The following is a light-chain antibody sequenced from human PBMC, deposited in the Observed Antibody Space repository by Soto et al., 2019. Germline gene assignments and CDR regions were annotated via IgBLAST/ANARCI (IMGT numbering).Light chain of an antibody. CDR3: QQYGSSPWT. Sequence: EIVLTQSPGTLSLSPGERATLSCRASQSVSSNYLAWYQQKPGQAPRPLIYGASSRATGIPVRFSGSGAGTDFTLTISRLESEGFAVYYCQQYGSSPWTFGQGTEVEI. CDR1: QSVSSNY. V-gene: IGKV3-20*01. J-gene: IGKJ1*01. CDR2: GAS.